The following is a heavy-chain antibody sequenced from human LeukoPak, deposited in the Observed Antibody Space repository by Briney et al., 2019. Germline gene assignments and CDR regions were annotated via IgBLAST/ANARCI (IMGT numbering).Heavy chain of an antibody. D-gene: IGHD5-12*01. CDR3: ARALIYGGYDY. V-gene: IGHV3-13*01. CDR1: GFTFSSYD. CDR2: IGTAGDT. J-gene: IGHJ4*02. Sequence: GGSLRLSCAASGFTFSSYDMHWVRQATGKGLEWVSAIGTAGDTYYPGSVKGRFTISRENAKNSLYLQMNSLRAGDTAVYYCARALIYGGYDYWGQGTLVIVSS.